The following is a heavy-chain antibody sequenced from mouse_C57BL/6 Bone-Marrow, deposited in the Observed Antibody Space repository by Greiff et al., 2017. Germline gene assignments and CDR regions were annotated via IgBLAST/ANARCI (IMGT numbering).Heavy chain of an antibody. CDR3: ARGVCLLPWYFDV. CDR2: ISSGGSYT. CDR1: GFTFSSYG. J-gene: IGHJ1*03. D-gene: IGHD2-3*01. Sequence: EVQVVESGGDLVKPGGSLKLSCAASGFTFSSYGMSWVRQTPDKRLEWVATISSGGSYTYYPDSVKGRFTISRDHAKNTLYLQMSSLKSEDTAMYYCARGVCLLPWYFDVWGTGATATVSS. V-gene: IGHV5-6*01.